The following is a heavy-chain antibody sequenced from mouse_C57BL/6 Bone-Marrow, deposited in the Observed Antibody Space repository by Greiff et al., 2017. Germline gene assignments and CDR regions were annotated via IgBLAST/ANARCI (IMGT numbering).Heavy chain of an antibody. CDR2: IYPGGGYT. J-gene: IGHJ2*01. CDR1: GYTFTNYW. D-gene: IGHD1-1*01. Sequence: QVQLQQSGAELVRPGTSVKMSCKASGYTFTNYWIGWAKQRPGHGLEWIGDIYPGGGYTNYNEKFKGKATLTVNKSSSTAYMELRSLTSEDSAVYYCARRRKLPYFDYWGQGTTLTVSS. V-gene: IGHV1-63*01. CDR3: ARRRKLPYFDY.